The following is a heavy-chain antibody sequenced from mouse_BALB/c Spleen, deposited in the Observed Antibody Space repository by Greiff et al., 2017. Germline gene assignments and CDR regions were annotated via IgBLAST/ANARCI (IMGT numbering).Heavy chain of an antibody. D-gene: IGHD2-1*01. CDR3: ARRYGNSFDY. Sequence: EVKVEESGGGLVKPGGSLKLSCAASGFTFSSYAMSWVRQTPEKRLEWVATISSGGSYTYYPDTVTGRFTISRDNAKNTLYLEMSSLRSEDTAMYYCARRYGNSFDYWGQGTTLTVSS. V-gene: IGHV5-9-1*01. J-gene: IGHJ2*01. CDR2: ISSGGSYT. CDR1: GFTFSSYA.